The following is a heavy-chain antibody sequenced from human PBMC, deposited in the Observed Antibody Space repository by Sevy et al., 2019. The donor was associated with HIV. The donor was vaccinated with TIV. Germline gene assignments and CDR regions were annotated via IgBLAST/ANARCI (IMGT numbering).Heavy chain of an antibody. D-gene: IGHD3-16*01. Sequence: GGSLRLSCAASGLTFDTIGMSWVRQAPGKGLEWVAGITSGGATYYADSVKGRFTVSRDNSRNTLYLQLNSLRADDTAGFYWAGGDTPLITDLDYWGQGTLVTVSS. CDR2: ITSGGAT. V-gene: IGHV3-23*01. J-gene: IGHJ4*02. CDR3: AGGDTPLITDLDY. CDR1: GLTFDTIG.